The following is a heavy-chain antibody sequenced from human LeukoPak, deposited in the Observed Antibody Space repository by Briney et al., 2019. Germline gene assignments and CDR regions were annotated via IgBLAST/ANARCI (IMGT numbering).Heavy chain of an antibody. Sequence: GGSLRLSCTASEFSVSNNYMSWVRQAPGRGLEWVSVLYSGGRTNYADSVRGRFSISRDNSKNTMYLQMNSLRVEDTAVYYCAKLDILTGYSPYVWGRGTTVTVSS. D-gene: IGHD3-9*01. CDR3: AKLDILTGYSPYV. CDR2: LYSGGRT. CDR1: EFSVSNNY. J-gene: IGHJ6*02. V-gene: IGHV3-66*04.